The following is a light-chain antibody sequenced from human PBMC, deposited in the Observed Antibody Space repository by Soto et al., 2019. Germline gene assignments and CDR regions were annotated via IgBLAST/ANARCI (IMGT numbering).Light chain of an antibody. V-gene: IGKV3-20*01. CDR1: QTVTRNY. Sequence: EIVLTQSPGTLSLCPGERAILSCSASQTVTRNYLAWHQQKPGQTPRLLVYGASSRATGIPDRFSGSGSGTDFTLTISRLEPEDFAVCYCQKHGSSPINCGQGKRRAIK. CDR2: GAS. CDR3: QKHGSSPIN. J-gene: IGKJ5*01.